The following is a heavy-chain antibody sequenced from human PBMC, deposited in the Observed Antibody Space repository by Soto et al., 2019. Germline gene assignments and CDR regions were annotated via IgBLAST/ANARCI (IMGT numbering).Heavy chain of an antibody. CDR1: GFSLSTSGVG. J-gene: IGHJ6*02. CDR2: IYWDDDK. Sequence: QITLKESGPTLVKPTQTLTLTCTFSGFSLSTSGVGVGWIRQPPGKALEWLALIYWDDDKPYSPSLKSRLTITKDTSKNQVVLTMPNIDRVDTATYYCAHTTDYYYGSGRYEYYYYGMDVWGQGTTVTVSS. V-gene: IGHV2-5*02. CDR3: AHTTDYYYGSGRYEYYYYGMDV. D-gene: IGHD3-10*01.